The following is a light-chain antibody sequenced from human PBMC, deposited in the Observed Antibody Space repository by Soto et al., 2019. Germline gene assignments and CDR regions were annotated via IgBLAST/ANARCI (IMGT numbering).Light chain of an antibody. CDR3: TSYTSSSTYVI. J-gene: IGLJ2*01. Sequence: QSVLSQSASVSGSPGQSITISCTGTSSDVGGYNYVSWYQQYPGKAPKLMIYDVTYRPSGVSNRFSGSKSGNTASLTISGLQAEDEADYYCTSYTSSSTYVIFGAGTQLTVL. CDR1: SSDVGGYNY. V-gene: IGLV2-14*01. CDR2: DVT.